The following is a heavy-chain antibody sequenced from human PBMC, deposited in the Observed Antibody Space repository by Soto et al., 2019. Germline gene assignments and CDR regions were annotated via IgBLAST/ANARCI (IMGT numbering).Heavy chain of an antibody. CDR2: ISGGGDTT. V-gene: IGHV3-23*01. D-gene: IGHD3-10*01. CDR3: AKGRGGSGSLPPRVDF. Sequence: EVQLLESGGGLVQPGGSLRLSCAASGFTFNNYAMTWVRQAPGKGLEWDSAISGGGDTTSYADSVKGRFTVSRDGSKNTLYLQLSSQSAEDTALYYCAKGRGGSGSLPPRVDFWGQGTLVTVSS. J-gene: IGHJ4*02. CDR1: GFTFNNYA.